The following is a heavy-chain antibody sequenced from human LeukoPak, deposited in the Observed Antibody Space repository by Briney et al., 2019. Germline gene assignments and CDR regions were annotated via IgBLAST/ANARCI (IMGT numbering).Heavy chain of an antibody. J-gene: IGHJ4*02. V-gene: IGHV4-59*01. CDR1: GGSISGYY. CDR3: ARDKGPPYY. CDR2: IYYSGGT. Sequence: SETLSLTCAVSGGSISGYYWSWIRQPPGKGLEWIGYIYYSGGTNYNPSLKSRLTMSVDTSKNQFSLKLSSVIAADTAVYYCARDKGPPYYWGQGTLVTVSS.